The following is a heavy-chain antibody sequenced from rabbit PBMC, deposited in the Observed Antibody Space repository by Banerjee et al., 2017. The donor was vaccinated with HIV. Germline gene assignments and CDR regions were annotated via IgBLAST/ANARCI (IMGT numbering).Heavy chain of an antibody. Sequence: QEQLVESGGGLVKPEGSLTLTCTASGFTLSSYWMWWVRQAPGKGLEWIACIYAGSSGSTYYANWAKGRFTISKTSSTTVTLQMTSLTAADTATYFCARDLAGVIGWNFGWWGPGTLVTVS. J-gene: IGHJ4*01. CDR3: ARDLAGVIGWNFGW. D-gene: IGHD4-1*01. CDR1: GFTLSSYW. CDR2: IYAGSSGST. V-gene: IGHV1S45*01.